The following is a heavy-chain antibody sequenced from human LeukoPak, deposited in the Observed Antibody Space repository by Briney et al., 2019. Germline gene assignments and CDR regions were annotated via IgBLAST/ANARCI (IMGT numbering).Heavy chain of an antibody. CDR1: GFTFSSCW. CDR2: IKQDGSEN. J-gene: IGHJ4*02. CDR3: ARDPGSTGGRGFDY. Sequence: GGSLRLSCAASGFTFSSCWMSWVRQAPGKGLEWVANIKQDGSENYFVGSVKGRFTISRDNAKNSLYLQMNSLRAEDTAVYYCARDPGSTGGRGFDYWGQGTLVTVSS. D-gene: IGHD1-7*01. V-gene: IGHV3-7*01.